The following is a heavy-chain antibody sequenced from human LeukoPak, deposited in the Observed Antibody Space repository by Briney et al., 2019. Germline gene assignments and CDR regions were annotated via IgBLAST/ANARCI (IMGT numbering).Heavy chain of an antibody. V-gene: IGHV3-53*01. CDR1: GFTFSNYE. CDR3: ARRAGDYSHPYDY. D-gene: IGHD3-22*01. J-gene: IGHJ4*02. Sequence: GGSLRLSCAASGFTFSNYEMNWVRQAPGKGLEWVSFIYSGGNTYYADSVKGRFTISRDNSKNTVHLQMNSLRAEGTAMYYCARRAGDYSHPYDYWGQGTLVTVSS. CDR2: IYSGGNT.